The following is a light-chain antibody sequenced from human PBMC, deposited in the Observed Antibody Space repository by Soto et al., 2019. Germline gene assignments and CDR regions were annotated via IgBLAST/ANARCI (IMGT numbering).Light chain of an antibody. CDR3: QQFNNWPRT. CDR1: QSVSSN. V-gene: IGKV3-15*01. CDR2: GAS. J-gene: IGKJ1*01. Sequence: EIVMTQSPATLSVSPGERATLSCRASQSVSSNLAWYQQRPGQAPRVLIYGASTRATGIPAGFSGSGSGTEFTLTISSLQSEDFAVYYCQQFNNWPRTFGQGTKVDIK.